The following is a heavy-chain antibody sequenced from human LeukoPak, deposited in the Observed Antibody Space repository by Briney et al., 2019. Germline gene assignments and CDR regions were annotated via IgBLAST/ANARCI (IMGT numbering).Heavy chain of an antibody. CDR2: IKSDGSST. Sequence: PGGSLRLSCAASGFTFSSYWMHWVRQAPGKGLVCVSRIKSDGSSTSYADSVKGRFTISRDDAKNTLYLQMNSLRAEDTAVYYCARDYYYDTSGYYSFDYWGQGTLVTVSS. D-gene: IGHD3-22*01. J-gene: IGHJ4*02. CDR3: ARDYYYDTSGYYSFDY. CDR1: GFTFSSYW. V-gene: IGHV3-74*01.